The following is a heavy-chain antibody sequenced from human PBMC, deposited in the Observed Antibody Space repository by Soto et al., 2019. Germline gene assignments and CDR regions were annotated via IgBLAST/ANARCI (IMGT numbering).Heavy chain of an antibody. CDR2: INWNGGST. J-gene: IGHJ3*02. CDR1: GFTFDDYG. Sequence: PGGSLRLSCAASGFTFDDYGMSWVRQAPGKGLEWVPGINWNGGSTGYADSVKGRFTISRDNAKNSLYLQMNSLRAEDTALYYCARDADYYDSSGYYLDAFDIWGQGTMVTVSS. V-gene: IGHV3-20*04. CDR3: ARDADYYDSSGYYLDAFDI. D-gene: IGHD3-22*01.